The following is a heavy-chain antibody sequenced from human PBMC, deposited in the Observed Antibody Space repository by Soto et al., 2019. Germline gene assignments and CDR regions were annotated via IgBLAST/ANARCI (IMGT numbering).Heavy chain of an antibody. Sequence: QVQLQESGPGLVKPSGTLSLTCAVSGGSISSSNWWSWVRQPPGKGLEWIGEIYHSGSTNYNPPLKSRVTISVAKSKNQFSLKLSSVTAADTAVYYSARVSGSYYYGMDVWGQGTTVTVSS. CDR3: ARVSGSYYYGMDV. D-gene: IGHD5-12*01. CDR2: IYHSGST. V-gene: IGHV4-4*02. J-gene: IGHJ6*02. CDR1: GGSISSSNW.